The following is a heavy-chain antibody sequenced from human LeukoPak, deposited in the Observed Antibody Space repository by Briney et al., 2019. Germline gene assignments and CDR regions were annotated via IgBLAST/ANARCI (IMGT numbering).Heavy chain of an antibody. J-gene: IGHJ4*02. CDR1: GFTFSTYD. D-gene: IGHD3-10*01. V-gene: IGHV3-30-3*01. Sequence: GGSLRLSCAASGFTFSTYDMHWVRQAPGKRLEWVAFISSDGTTEHYRDSVKGRFTLSRDNSKNTVSLQMNSLGTEDTAVYYCARGRDSGSFLIDYWGQGTLVTVSS. CDR3: ARGRDSGSFLIDY. CDR2: ISSDGTTE.